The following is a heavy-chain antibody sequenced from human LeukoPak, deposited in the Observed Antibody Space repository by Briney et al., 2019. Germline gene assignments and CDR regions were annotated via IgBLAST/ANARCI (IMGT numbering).Heavy chain of an antibody. D-gene: IGHD3-10*01. Sequence: ASVKVSCKASGYIFSSNGINWVRQAAGQGLEWMGWMNPNSGDTGYTQKFQGRVAMTRSTSITTAYMELSSLRSEDTAVYYCARGPFGSGSFLDYWGQRTLVTVSS. J-gene: IGHJ4*02. CDR1: GYIFSSNG. V-gene: IGHV1-8*01. CDR3: ARGPFGSGSFLDY. CDR2: MNPNSGDT.